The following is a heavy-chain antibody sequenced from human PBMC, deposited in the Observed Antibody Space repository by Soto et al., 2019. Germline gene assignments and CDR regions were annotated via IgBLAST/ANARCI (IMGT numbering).Heavy chain of an antibody. Sequence: QVQLVQSGAAVKKPGSSVKVYCKASGGTFSSYAISWVRQAPGQGLEWMGGIIPILGTANYAQKFQGRVTITADESTSTAYMELSSLRSEDTAVYYCARCSRDYLSAYLYYYGMDVWGQGTTVTVSS. J-gene: IGHJ6*02. CDR3: ARCSRDYLSAYLYYYGMDV. CDR2: IIPILGTA. D-gene: IGHD5-12*01. V-gene: IGHV1-69*01. CDR1: GGTFSSYA.